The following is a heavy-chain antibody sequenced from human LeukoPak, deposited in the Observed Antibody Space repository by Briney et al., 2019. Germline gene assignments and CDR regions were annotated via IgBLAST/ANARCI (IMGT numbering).Heavy chain of an antibody. Sequence: GGSLRLSCAASGFTFSSYGMHWVRQAPGKGLEWVAFIRYDGSNKYYADSVKGRFTISRDNSKNTLYLQMNSLRAEDTAVYYCARDPIAAAGTDDYWGQGTLVTVSS. V-gene: IGHV3-30*02. CDR2: IRYDGSNK. CDR3: ARDPIAAAGTDDY. D-gene: IGHD6-13*01. J-gene: IGHJ4*02. CDR1: GFTFSSYG.